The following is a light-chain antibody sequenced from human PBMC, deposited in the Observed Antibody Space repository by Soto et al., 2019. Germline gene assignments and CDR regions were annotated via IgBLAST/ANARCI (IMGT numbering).Light chain of an antibody. CDR1: QSISSN. Sequence: EIVMTQSPATLSVSPGERATLSCRASQSISSNLAWYQQKPGQAPRLLIYGASTRATGIPARFSGSGSGTEFTLTISSLQSEDLAVYYCQQSNNWRTFGQGTKV. CDR3: QQSNNWRT. CDR2: GAS. J-gene: IGKJ1*01. V-gene: IGKV3-15*01.